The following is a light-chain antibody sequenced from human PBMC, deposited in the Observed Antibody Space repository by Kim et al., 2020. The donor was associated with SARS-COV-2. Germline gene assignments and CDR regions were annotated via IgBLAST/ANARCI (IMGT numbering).Light chain of an antibody. V-gene: IGKV3-20*01. CDR2: GAS. CDR1: HSVSSSY. CDR3: QQYGSSPLT. Sequence: EIVLTQSPVTVSLSPGDRASLSCRASHSVSSSYLAWYQQKPGQAPRLLIYGASSRATGIPDRFSGSGSRTDFTLTISRLEPEDVAVYYCQQYGSSPLTCGGGTKVDIK. J-gene: IGKJ4*01.